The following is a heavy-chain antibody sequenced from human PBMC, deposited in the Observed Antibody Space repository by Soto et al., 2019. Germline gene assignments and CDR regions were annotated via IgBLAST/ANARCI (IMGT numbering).Heavy chain of an antibody. Sequence: PSESLSLTCTVSGGSISSGGYYWSWIRQHPGKGLEWIGYIYYSGSTYYNPSLKSRVTISVDTSKNQFSLKLSSVTAADTAVYYCARDRGAQGKETYYYDNDAFDIWGQGTMVT. CDR3: ARDRGAQGKETYYYDNDAFDI. D-gene: IGHD3-22*01. CDR1: GGSISSGGYY. J-gene: IGHJ3*02. CDR2: IYYSGST. V-gene: IGHV4-31*03.